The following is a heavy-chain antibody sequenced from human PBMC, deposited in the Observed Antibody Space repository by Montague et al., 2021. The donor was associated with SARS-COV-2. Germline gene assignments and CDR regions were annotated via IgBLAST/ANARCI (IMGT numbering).Heavy chain of an antibody. Sequence: SETLSLTCTVSGGSISSYYCCWIRQPPGKGLEWIGNIYYSGSTNXNPSLKSRVTISVDTSKNQFSLKLSSVTAADTAVYYCARENNWNLNGWFDPWGQGTLVTVSS. CDR2: IYYSGST. CDR3: ARENNWNLNGWFDP. D-gene: IGHD1-20*01. CDR1: GGSISSYY. J-gene: IGHJ5*02. V-gene: IGHV4-59*01.